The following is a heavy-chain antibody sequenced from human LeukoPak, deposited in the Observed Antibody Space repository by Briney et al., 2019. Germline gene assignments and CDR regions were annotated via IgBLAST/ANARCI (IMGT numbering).Heavy chain of an antibody. CDR2: IYYSGST. V-gene: IGHV4-59*06. CDR3: ARQGSGILWRGYGMDV. Sequence: PSETLSLTCTVSGGSISSYYWSWIRQHPGKGLGWIGYIYYSGSTYYNPSLKSRVTISVDTSKNQFSLKLSSVTAADTAVYYCARQGSGILWRGYGMDVWGKGTTVTVSS. D-gene: IGHD3-10*01. CDR1: GGSISSYY. J-gene: IGHJ6*04.